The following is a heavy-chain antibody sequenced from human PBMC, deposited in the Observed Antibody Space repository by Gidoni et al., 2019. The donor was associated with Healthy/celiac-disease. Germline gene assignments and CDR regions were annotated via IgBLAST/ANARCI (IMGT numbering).Heavy chain of an antibody. CDR1: GFTFSRYG. D-gene: IGHD6-6*01. J-gene: IGHJ4*02. Sequence: QVQLVESGGGVVQPGRSLRLSCAASGFTFSRYGMHWVRQAPGKGLEWVAVISYDGSNKYYADSVKGRFTISRDNSKNTLYLQMNSLRAEDTAVYYCAKERSIAALPARGLLDYWGQGTLVTVSS. V-gene: IGHV3-30*18. CDR2: ISYDGSNK. CDR3: AKERSIAALPARGLLDY.